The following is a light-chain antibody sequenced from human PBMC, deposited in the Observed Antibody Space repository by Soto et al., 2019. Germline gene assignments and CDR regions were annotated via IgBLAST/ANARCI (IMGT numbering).Light chain of an antibody. Sequence: DIQMTQSPSSLSTSVGDRVTITCRASQAKSIYLACYQQKPGKVPKLLIYAASTLQAGVPSRFSGSGSGTDFTLTISTRQPEDVATNYCQKYNSAPPTFGQGTKVE. CDR3: QKYNSAPPT. CDR2: AAS. V-gene: IGKV1-27*01. J-gene: IGKJ1*01. CDR1: QAKSIY.